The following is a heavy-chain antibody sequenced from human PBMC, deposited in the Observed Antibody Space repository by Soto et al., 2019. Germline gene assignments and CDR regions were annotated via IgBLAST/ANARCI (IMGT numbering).Heavy chain of an antibody. J-gene: IGHJ5*02. CDR1: RYTFTSYT. Sequence: ASLKFSYNPSRYTFTSYTRHWVRQPPGQRLGWMRWIKAGNGKTKYSQKCQGRVTITRDTCGLTVYMELSSLRSEETAVYYCAKKSYCSSGWNWFQPWGQGNPV. CDR2: IKAGNGKT. CDR3: AKKSYCSSGWNWFQP. D-gene: IGHD2-15*01. V-gene: IGHV1-3*01.